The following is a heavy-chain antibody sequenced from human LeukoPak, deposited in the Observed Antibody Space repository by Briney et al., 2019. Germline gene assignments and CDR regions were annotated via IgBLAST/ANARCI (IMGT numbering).Heavy chain of an antibody. Sequence: GGSLRLSCAASGFTFSGSAMHWVRQASGKGLEWVGRIRSKANSYATAYAASVKGRFTISRGDSKNTAYLQMNSLKTEDTAVYYCTRPGGVFLGDYYYYYMDVWGKGTTVTVSS. V-gene: IGHV3-73*01. CDR3: TRPGGVFLGDYYYYYMDV. CDR2: IRSKANSYAT. J-gene: IGHJ6*03. CDR1: GFTFSGSA. D-gene: IGHD3-16*01.